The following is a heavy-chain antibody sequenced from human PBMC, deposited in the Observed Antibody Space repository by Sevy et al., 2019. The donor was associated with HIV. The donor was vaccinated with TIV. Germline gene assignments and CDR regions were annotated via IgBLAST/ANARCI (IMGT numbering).Heavy chain of an antibody. CDR3: AKQLWSPDDNWFDP. Sequence: GGSLRLSCAASGFTFSSYGMHWVRQAPGKGLEWMAVISYDGSNKYYADSVKGRFTISRDNSKNTLYLQMNSLRAEDTASSYCAKQLWSPDDNWFDPWGQGTLVTVSS. D-gene: IGHD3-10*01. CDR1: GFTFSSYG. V-gene: IGHV3-30*18. J-gene: IGHJ5*02. CDR2: ISYDGSNK.